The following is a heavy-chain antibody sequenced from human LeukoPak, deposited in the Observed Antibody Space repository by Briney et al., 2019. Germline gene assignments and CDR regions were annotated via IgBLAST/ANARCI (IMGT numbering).Heavy chain of an antibody. D-gene: IGHD6-6*01. CDR1: SFTFGGYE. V-gene: IGHV3-48*03. Sequence: PGGSLRLSCAASSFTFGGYEMNWVRQAPGEGLEWISYISSSGSTIYYADSVKGRFTISRDNAKNSLYLQMSSLRAEDTAVYYCARDPEYSSSSARFDPWGQGTLVTVSS. CDR3: ARDPEYSSSSARFDP. CDR2: ISSSGSTI. J-gene: IGHJ5*02.